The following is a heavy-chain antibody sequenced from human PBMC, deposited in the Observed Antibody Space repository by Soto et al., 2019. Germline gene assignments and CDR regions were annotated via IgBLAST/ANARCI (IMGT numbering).Heavy chain of an antibody. CDR2: IYHSGST. V-gene: IGHV4-4*02. CDR3: ARAAMGGSSWPFDY. J-gene: IGHJ4*02. Sequence: QVQLQESGPGLVKPSGTLSLTCAVSGGSISSSNWWSWVRQPPGKGLEWIGEIYHSGSTNYNPSLKRRVTLSVEKSKNQFSLKLSSVTAADTAVYYCARAAMGGSSWPFDYWGQGTLVTVSS. D-gene: IGHD6-13*01. CDR1: GGSISSSNW.